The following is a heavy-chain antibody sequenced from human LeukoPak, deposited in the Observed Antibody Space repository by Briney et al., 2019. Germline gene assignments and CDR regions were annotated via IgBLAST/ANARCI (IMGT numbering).Heavy chain of an antibody. Sequence: PGGSLRLSCAASGFTFSSYAMHWVRQAPGKGLEWVAVISFDGSDEYYPDSVKGRFTITRDNSKNTLYLQMNNLRPEDTAVYYCARDNGYCSSTSCYSWFDPWGQGTLVTVSS. V-gene: IGHV3-30-3*01. CDR1: GFTFSSYA. D-gene: IGHD2-2*03. CDR3: ARDNGYCSSTSCYSWFDP. J-gene: IGHJ5*02. CDR2: ISFDGSDE.